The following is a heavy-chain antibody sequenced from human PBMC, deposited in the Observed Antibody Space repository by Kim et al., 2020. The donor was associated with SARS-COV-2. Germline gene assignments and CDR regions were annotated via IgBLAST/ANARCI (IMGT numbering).Heavy chain of an antibody. CDR2: ISSDGSYK. D-gene: IGHD3-3*01. Sequence: GGSLRLSCAASRFTFHSFALHWVRQAPGKGLECVAVISSDGSYKYYVDSVKGRFTISRDNSQNTLYLQMNSLGPEDTAGSYCASCMNQHTLFRVADLWG. J-gene: IGHJ5*01. CDR3: ASCMNQHTLFRVADL. V-gene: IGHV3-30*04. CDR1: RFTFHSFA.